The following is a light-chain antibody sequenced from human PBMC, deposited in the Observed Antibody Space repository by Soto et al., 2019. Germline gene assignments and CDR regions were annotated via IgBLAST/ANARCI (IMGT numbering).Light chain of an antibody. CDR1: QGISSW. J-gene: IGKJ5*01. Sequence: DIPMTQSPSSVSASVGDGVTITCRASQGISSWLAWYQQKPGKAPKLLIYAASSLQSGVPSRFSGSGSGTEFTLTISSLQPEDFATYYCQHFKSLPITLGQGPRLEIK. CDR2: AAS. CDR3: QHFKSLPIT. V-gene: IGKV1-12*01.